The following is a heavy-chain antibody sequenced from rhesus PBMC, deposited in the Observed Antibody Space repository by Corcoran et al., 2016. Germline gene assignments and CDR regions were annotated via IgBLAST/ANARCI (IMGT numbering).Heavy chain of an antibody. D-gene: IGHD7-45*01. V-gene: IGHV3-178*01. CDR2: RRNGGESK. Sequence: EVQLVESGGGLAKPVGSLRLSCAASGFTFSAYYMAWVRPAPGKGLEWGASRRNGGESKWYTDSVKGRVTISRESAKNTLYLQMSSRTTEDTAVYYCARANWGPDYWGQGVLVTVSS. J-gene: IGHJ4*01. CDR3: ARANWGPDY. CDR1: GFTFSAYY.